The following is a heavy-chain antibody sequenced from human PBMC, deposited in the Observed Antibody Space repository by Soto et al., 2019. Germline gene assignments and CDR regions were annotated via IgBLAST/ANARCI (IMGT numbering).Heavy chain of an antibody. J-gene: IGHJ4*02. CDR1: GFTFSNFW. V-gene: IGHV3-7*05. Sequence: EVQLVESGGGLVQPGGSLRLSCEVSGFTFSNFWMNWVRQAPGKGLERVAIIKEDGSDKYYLDSVKGRFTISRDNANNLVYLQMNGLRVEDTDVYYCVRRRGGDGWTVDYWGQGTLVTVSS. CDR2: IKEDGSDK. D-gene: IGHD6-19*01. CDR3: VRRRGGDGWTVDY.